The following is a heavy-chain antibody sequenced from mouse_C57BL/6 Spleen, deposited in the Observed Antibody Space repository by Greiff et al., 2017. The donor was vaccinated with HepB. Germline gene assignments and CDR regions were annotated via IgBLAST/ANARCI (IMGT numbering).Heavy chain of an antibody. CDR3: TREAGSSTRETFAY. V-gene: IGHV5-9-1*02. CDR1: GFTFSSYA. CDR2: ISSGGDYI. D-gene: IGHD1-1*01. J-gene: IGHJ3*01. Sequence: DVQLVESGEGLVKPGGSLKLSCAASGFTFSSYAMSWVRQTPEKRLEWVAYISSGGDYIYYADTVKGRFTISRDNARNTLYLQMSSLKSEDTAMYYCTREAGSSTRETFAYWGQGTLVTVSA.